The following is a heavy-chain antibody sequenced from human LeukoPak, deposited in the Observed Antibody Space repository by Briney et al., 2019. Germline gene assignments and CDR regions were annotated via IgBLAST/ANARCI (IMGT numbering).Heavy chain of an antibody. V-gene: IGHV3-23*01. Sequence: HPGGSLRLSCAASGFTYSSYAMSWVRQAPGKGLEWVSAISGSGGSPYYADPVKGRFTISRDNSKNTLYLQMNSLRAEDTAVYYCARDRCSSRSCYLTITQKGYFDLWGRGTVVTVSP. CDR3: ARDRCSSRSCYLTITQKGYFDL. J-gene: IGHJ2*01. CDR2: ISGSGGSP. CDR1: GFTYSSYA. D-gene: IGHD2-2*01.